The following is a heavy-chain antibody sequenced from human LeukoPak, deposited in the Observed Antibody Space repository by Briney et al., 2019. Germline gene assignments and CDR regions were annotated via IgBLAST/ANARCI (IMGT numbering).Heavy chain of an antibody. Sequence: GRSLRLSCAASGFTFSSYGMHWVRQAPGKGLEWVSGISWNSATIGYADSVKGRFIISRDNAKNSLYLQMNSLRAEDTALYYCAKDVGCTSNSCHRYYYYGMDVWGQGTTVTVSS. CDR2: ISWNSATI. D-gene: IGHD2-2*01. V-gene: IGHV3-9*01. J-gene: IGHJ6*02. CDR3: AKDVGCTSNSCHRYYYYGMDV. CDR1: GFTFSSYG.